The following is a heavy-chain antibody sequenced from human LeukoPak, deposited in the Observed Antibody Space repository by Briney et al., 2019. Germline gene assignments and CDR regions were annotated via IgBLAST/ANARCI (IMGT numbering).Heavy chain of an antibody. CDR1: GFTFSTYA. V-gene: IGHV3-23*01. CDR2: VSGSGGST. Sequence: GGSLRLSCATSGFTFSTYAMSWVRQTPGKGLEWVSSVSGSGGSTYYADSVKGRFTISRDSSKSTLYLQMNSLRAEDTAGYYCAKSIRAAGKGKYYFDSWGQGTLVTVSS. CDR3: AKSIRAAGKGKYYFDS. J-gene: IGHJ4*02. D-gene: IGHD6-13*01.